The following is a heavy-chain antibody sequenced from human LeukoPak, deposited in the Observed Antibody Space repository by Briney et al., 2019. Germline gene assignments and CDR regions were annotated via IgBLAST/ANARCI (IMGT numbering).Heavy chain of an antibody. D-gene: IGHD5-18*01. CDR1: GFSFSTYW. J-gene: IGHJ5*02. Sequence: GGSLRLSCAASGFSFSTYWMSWVRQAPGKGLEWVANMDQDGSEINYVDSVKGRFTISRDNAKNSLYLQMNSLRAEDTAVYYCARDLGYSQFDPWGQGTLATVPS. V-gene: IGHV3-7*01. CDR3: ARDLGYSQFDP. CDR2: MDQDGSEI.